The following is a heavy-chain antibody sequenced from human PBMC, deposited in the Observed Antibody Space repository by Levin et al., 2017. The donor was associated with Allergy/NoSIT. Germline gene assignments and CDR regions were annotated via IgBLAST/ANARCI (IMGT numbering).Heavy chain of an antibody. Sequence: GGSLRLSCAASGFTVSSNYMSWVRQAPGKGLEWVSVIYSGGSTYYADSVKGRFTISRDNSKNTLYLQMNSLRAEDTAVYYCARSRASSSGYVDYWGQGTLVTVSS. D-gene: IGHD6-13*01. CDR1: GFTVSSNY. CDR3: ARSRASSSGYVDY. CDR2: IYSGGST. J-gene: IGHJ4*02. V-gene: IGHV3-53*01.